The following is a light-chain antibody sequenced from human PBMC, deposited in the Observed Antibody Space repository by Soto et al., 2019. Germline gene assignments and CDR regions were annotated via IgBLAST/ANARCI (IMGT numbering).Light chain of an antibody. V-gene: IGKV3-11*01. CDR2: DAS. CDR3: QQRSNYFT. J-gene: IGKJ3*01. Sequence: EIXLTQSXATLSLSPGERATLSCRASQSVSSYLAWYQQKPGQAPRLLIYDASNRATGIPARFSGSGSGTDFTLTISSLEPEDFAVYYCQQRSNYFTFGPGTKVDIK. CDR1: QSVSSY.